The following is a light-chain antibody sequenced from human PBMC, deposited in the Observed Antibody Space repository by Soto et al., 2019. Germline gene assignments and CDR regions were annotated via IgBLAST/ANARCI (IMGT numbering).Light chain of an antibody. V-gene: IGLV2-14*01. CDR1: SSDIGAYDY. CDR2: EVN. J-gene: IGLJ1*01. Sequence: QSALTQPASLSGSPGQSITISCTGTSSDIGAYDYVSWLQQHPGKAPKLMISEVNNRPSGVSNRFSGSKSGNTAYLTISGLQAEDEADYYCCSYAGAYTFVFGTGTKV. CDR3: CSYAGAYTFV.